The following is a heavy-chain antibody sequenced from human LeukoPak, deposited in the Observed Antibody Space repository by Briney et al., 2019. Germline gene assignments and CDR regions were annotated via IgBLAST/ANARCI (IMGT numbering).Heavy chain of an antibody. V-gene: IGHV1-69*04. Sequence: GSSVKVSCKASGGTFSNYAFAWVRQAPGQGLEWMGRIIPLVGITNYAQKFQGRITITADTSTSTAYMDLSSLRSEDTAVFYCAGNYYDSSGFYYDGRFDYWGQGTLVTVSS. CDR3: AGNYYDSSGFYYDGRFDY. CDR2: IIPLVGIT. J-gene: IGHJ4*02. CDR1: GGTFSNYA. D-gene: IGHD3-22*01.